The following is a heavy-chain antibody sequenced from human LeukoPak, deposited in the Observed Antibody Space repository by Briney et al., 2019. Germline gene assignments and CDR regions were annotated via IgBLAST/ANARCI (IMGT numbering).Heavy chain of an antibody. CDR2: ISYDGSNK. CDR1: GFTFSSYA. CDR3: ARGLGMTTYFFDY. V-gene: IGHV3-30*04. D-gene: IGHD4-17*01. Sequence: GGSLRLSCADSGFTFSSYAMHWVRQAPGKGLEWVAVISYDGSNKYYADSVKGRFTISRDNAKNSLYLQMNSLRAEDTALYYCARGLGMTTYFFDYWGQGSLVTVSS. J-gene: IGHJ4*02.